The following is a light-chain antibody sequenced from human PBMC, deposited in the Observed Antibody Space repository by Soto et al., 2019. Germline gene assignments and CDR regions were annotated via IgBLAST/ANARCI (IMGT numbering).Light chain of an antibody. V-gene: IGKV1-39*01. CDR3: QQIYSAPLT. Sequence: DIQMTQSPSSLSASVVDRVTITCRAGQSITTYLNWYRQKPGKAPKLLIYAASSLQSGVPSRFSGSGSETEFTLSISSLQPEDFATYFCQQIYSAPLTCGGGTKVDIK. J-gene: IGKJ4*01. CDR1: QSITTY. CDR2: AAS.